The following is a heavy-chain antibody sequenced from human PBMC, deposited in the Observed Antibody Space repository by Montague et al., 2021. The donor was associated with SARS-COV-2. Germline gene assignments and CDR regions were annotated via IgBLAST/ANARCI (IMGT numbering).Heavy chain of an antibody. V-gene: IGHV4-39*02. Sequence: SETLSLTCTVSGGSITNNIGNWAWIRQPPGKGLEWIGSIYDTGNTYYXPSLESRVTMSVVTSKNHYTLKLSAVTAAETAVYYCARLKRYFDSSGSPSAFDFWGQGTKVTVSS. J-gene: IGHJ3*01. D-gene: IGHD3-22*01. CDR3: ARLKRYFDSSGSPSAFDF. CDR2: IYDTGNT. CDR1: GGSITNNIGN.